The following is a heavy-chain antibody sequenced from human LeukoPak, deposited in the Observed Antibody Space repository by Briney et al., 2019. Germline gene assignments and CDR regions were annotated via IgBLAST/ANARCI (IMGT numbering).Heavy chain of an antibody. J-gene: IGHJ3*02. CDR1: GLTFSNYG. Sequence: PGRSLRLSCAASGLTFSNYGMHWVRQAPGKGLEWVAVIEYDGSNEYYAEFVKGRFTISRDNSKNTLYLQMYSLRAEDTAVYFCAKDQGIAVAGTDDAFDIWGQGTRVTVSS. CDR2: IEYDGSNE. V-gene: IGHV3-30*18. D-gene: IGHD6-19*01. CDR3: AKDQGIAVAGTDDAFDI.